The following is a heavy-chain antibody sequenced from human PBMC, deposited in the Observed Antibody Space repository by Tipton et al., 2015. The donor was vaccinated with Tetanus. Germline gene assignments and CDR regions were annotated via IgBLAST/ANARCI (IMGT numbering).Heavy chain of an antibody. CDR3: ATVGLVTASVKY. V-gene: IGHV4-31*03. CDR2: ISYTGTT. D-gene: IGHD2-21*02. CDR1: GAPISSNTYY. Sequence: TLSLTCTVSGAPISSNTYYWSWIRQHPGKGLDWIGYISYTGTTHYNPSLKSRVTISLDRSKNQFSLKLTSVTAADTAVYYCATVGLVTASVKYWGQGTLVTVSS. J-gene: IGHJ4*01.